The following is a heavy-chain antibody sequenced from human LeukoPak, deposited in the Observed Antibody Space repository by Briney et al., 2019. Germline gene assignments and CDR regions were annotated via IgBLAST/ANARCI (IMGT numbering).Heavy chain of an antibody. V-gene: IGHV3-23*01. CDR2: ISGSGGST. Sequence: GGSLRLSCAASGFTFSSYAMSWVRQAPGKGLEWVSAISGSGGSTYYADSVKGRFTISRDNSKNTLYLQMNSLRAEDMALYYCAKGPRTSDFWSGYFMLPSGHAFDIWGQGTMVTVSS. D-gene: IGHD3-3*01. J-gene: IGHJ3*02. CDR3: AKGPRTSDFWSGYFMLPSGHAFDI. CDR1: GFTFSSYA.